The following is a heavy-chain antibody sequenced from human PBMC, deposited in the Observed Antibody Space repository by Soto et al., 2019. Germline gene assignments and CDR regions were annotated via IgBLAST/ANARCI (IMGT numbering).Heavy chain of an antibody. D-gene: IGHD1-1*01. CDR1: GGTSSSDA. CDR2: IIPIFAPA. J-gene: IGHJ4*02. CDR3: ARARGESPLVQEDCVDY. Sequence: QVQLVQSGAEVKKPGSSVKVSCKASGGTSSSDAISWVRQAPGQGLEWMGGIIPIFAPANYAQKFQGRVTLTADESTTTAYMELSRLTSEDTAMYFCARARGESPLVQEDCVDYWGQGTLVSVAS. V-gene: IGHV1-69*01.